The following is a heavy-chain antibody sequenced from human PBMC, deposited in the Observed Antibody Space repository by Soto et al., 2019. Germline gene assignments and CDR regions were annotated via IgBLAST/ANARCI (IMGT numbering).Heavy chain of an antibody. J-gene: IGHJ4*01. CDR1: GYTFTSYD. CDR2: INPTSEYT. Sequence: ASVKVSCKASGYTFTSYDINWVRQAPGQGLEWVGWINPTSEYTARAQKFQGRVTLTREISTATAYMELSSLTSEDTAVYFCATEVHPANASDWGPGTHLTVSS. D-gene: IGHD1-1*01. CDR3: ATEVHPANASD. V-gene: IGHV1-8*01.